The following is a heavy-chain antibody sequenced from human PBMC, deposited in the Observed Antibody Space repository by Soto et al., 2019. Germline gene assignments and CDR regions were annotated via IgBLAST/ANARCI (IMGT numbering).Heavy chain of an antibody. J-gene: IGHJ4*02. CDR2: INGDGSST. CDR1: GFTFSTYW. Sequence: DVQLAESGGGLVQPGGSLRLSCAASGFTFSTYWMHWVRQAPGKGLVWVSRINGDGSSTSYADSAKGRFTISRDNAKNTLHLQMNSLRAEDTAVYYCVSVDSNGYYPFDYWGQGTLVTVSS. V-gene: IGHV3-74*01. D-gene: IGHD3-22*01. CDR3: VSVDSNGYYPFDY.